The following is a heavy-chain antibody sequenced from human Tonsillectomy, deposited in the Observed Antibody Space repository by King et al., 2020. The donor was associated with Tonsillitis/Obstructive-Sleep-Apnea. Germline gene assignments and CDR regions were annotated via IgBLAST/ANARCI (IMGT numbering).Heavy chain of an antibody. D-gene: IGHD5-18*01. CDR2: IYYSGST. CDR1: GGSISSYY. V-gene: IGHV4-59*01. CDR3: ARVSAMGTVIHYYYYMDV. J-gene: IGHJ6*03. Sequence: VQLQESGPGLVKPSETLSLTCTVSGGSISSYYWSWIRQPPGKGLEWIGYIYYSGSTNYNPSLKSRVTISVDTSKNQFSLKLSSVTAADTAVYYCARVSAMGTVIHYYYYMDVWGKGTTVTVSS.